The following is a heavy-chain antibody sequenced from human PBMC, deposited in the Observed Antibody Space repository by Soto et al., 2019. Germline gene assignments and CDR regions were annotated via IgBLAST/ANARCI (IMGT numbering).Heavy chain of an antibody. D-gene: IGHD3-10*01. CDR3: ARTDYGSGSYSMYYFDY. CDR1: GYTFTGYY. CDR2: INPNSGGT. J-gene: IGHJ4*02. Sequence: VASVKVSCKASGYTFTGYYMHWVRQAPGQGLEWMGWINPNSGGTNYAQKFQGWVTMTRDTSISTAYMELSRLRSDDTAVYYCARTDYGSGSYSMYYFDYWGQGTLVTVSS. V-gene: IGHV1-2*04.